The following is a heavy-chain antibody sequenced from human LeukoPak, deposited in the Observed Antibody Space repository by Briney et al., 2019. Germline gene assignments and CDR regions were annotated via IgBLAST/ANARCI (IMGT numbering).Heavy chain of an antibody. CDR3: AKHSRTGSSFDPFEY. J-gene: IGHJ4*02. V-gene: IGHV5-51*01. CDR2: IYPVDSDT. Sequence: GGARQISCKGSGSHFTTYWIGGVRQMPGRGLEGMGIIYPVDSDTRYSPSFQGQVTISADKSLSTAYLPWSRLKASDAAVYYCAKHSRTGSSFDPFEYWGQGTLVTVSS. D-gene: IGHD3-10*01. CDR1: GSHFTTYW.